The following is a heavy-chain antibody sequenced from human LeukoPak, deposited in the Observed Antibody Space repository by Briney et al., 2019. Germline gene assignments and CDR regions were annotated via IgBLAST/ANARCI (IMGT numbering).Heavy chain of an antibody. CDR1: GFTFSSYA. CDR2: IIPSGHTT. CDR3: AKDDRWLQFCC. V-gene: IGHV3-23*01. D-gene: IGHD5-24*01. Sequence: PGGSLRLSCAASGFTFSSYAMSWVRQAPGKGLEWVSGIIPSGHTTYYADSVRGRFTISRDNSRNTVYLQMNSLRAEATAVYYCAKDDRWLQFCCWGQGTLVTVSA. J-gene: IGHJ4*02.